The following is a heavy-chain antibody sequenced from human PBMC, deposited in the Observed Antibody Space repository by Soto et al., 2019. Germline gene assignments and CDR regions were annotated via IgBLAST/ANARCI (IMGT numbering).Heavy chain of an antibody. Sequence: XQALSLPCAISGDSVSSNTASCNLIRHSPSRGLEWLGRTYFRSKWYNDYAVSVKSRIIINPDTSNNQFSLQLNSVTPEDTAVYFCAKGDNLGPKTGYAFDPWGQGIMVTVSS. CDR3: AKGDNLGPKTGYAFDP. CDR1: GDSVSSNTAS. V-gene: IGHV6-1*01. J-gene: IGHJ5*02. CDR2: TYFRSKWYN. D-gene: IGHD5-12*01.